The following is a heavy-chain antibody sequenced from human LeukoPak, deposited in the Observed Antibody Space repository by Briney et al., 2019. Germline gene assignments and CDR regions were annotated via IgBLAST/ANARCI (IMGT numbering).Heavy chain of an antibody. D-gene: IGHD3-3*01. CDR1: GGPFSGYH. Sequence: SETLSLTCAVYGGPFSGYHWSWIRQPPGKGLEWIGEINHSGTTNYNPSLKSRVTISVDTSKNQFSLNLSSVTAADTAVYYCARGPTTYYNFWSGPVFDYWGQGTLVTVSS. CDR2: INHSGTT. CDR3: ARGPTTYYNFWSGPVFDY. J-gene: IGHJ4*02. V-gene: IGHV4-34*01.